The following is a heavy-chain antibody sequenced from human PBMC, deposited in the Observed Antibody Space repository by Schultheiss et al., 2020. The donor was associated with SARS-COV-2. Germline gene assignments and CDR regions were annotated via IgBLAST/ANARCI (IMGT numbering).Heavy chain of an antibody. Sequence: GSLRLSCAASGFTFSSNAMSWVRQAPGKKLEWVSAISASGGSIYYADSVKGRFTISRDNSKNTLYLQMNSLRAENTAVYYCAKDFGWNYYGIDVRGQGTTVTVSS. CDR2: ISASGGSI. J-gene: IGHJ6*02. V-gene: IGHV3-23*01. CDR1: GFTFSSNA. D-gene: IGHD6-19*01. CDR3: AKDFGWNYYGIDV.